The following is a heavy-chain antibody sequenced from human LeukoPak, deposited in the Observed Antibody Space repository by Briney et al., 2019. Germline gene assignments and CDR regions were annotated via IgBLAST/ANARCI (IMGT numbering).Heavy chain of an antibody. J-gene: IGHJ3*02. D-gene: IGHD3-22*01. CDR2: IYSGGST. CDR3: AREEDYYDSSGYFKRGGAFDI. V-gene: IGHV3-53*01. CDR1: GFTVSSNY. Sequence: GGSLRLSCAASGFTVSSNYMSWVRQAPGKGLEWVSVIYSGGSTYYADSVKGRFTISRDNSKNTLYLQMNSLRAEDTAVYYCAREEDYYDSSGYFKRGGAFDIWGQGTMVTVSS.